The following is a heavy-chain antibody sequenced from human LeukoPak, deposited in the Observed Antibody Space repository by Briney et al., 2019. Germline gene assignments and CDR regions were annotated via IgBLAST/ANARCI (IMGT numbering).Heavy chain of an antibody. CDR1: GYTFTDYY. V-gene: IGHV1-2*02. CDR3: ARLIVGAGDNWFDP. CDR2: INPKSGGA. J-gene: IGHJ5*02. D-gene: IGHD1-26*01. Sequence: ASVKVSCKASGYTFTDYYMHWVRQAPGQGLEWMGWINPKSGGANSAQRFQGRVTMTRDTSISTTYMELSRLRSDDTAVYYCARLIVGAGDNWFDPWGQGTLVTVSS.